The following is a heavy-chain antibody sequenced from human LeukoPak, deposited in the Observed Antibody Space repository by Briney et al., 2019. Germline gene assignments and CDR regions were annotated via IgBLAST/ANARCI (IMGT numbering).Heavy chain of an antibody. CDR2: IRYDGSNK. CDR3: AKDYSGVTTVTTREDY. CDR1: GFTVSSYG. V-gene: IGHV3-30*02. Sequence: GGSLRLSCAASGFTVSSYGMHWVRQAPGKGLEWVAFIRYDGSNKYYADSVKGRFTISRDNSKNTLYLQMNSLRAEDTAVYYCAKDYSGVTTVTTREDYWGQGTLVTVSS. D-gene: IGHD4-17*01. J-gene: IGHJ4*02.